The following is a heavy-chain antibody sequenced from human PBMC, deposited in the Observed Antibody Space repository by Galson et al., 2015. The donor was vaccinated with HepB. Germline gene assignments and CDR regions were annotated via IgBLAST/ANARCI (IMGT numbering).Heavy chain of an antibody. CDR3: ARDRTPYGLGSFYFDN. J-gene: IGHJ4*02. CDR1: GFTFSSYS. D-gene: IGHD3-10*01. CDR2: ISSSSSTR. Sequence: SLRLSCAASGFTFSSYSMNWVRQAPGKGLEWVSYISSSSSTRYYADSVKGRFTISRDNAKNSLYLQMNSLRAEDTAVYYCARDRTPYGLGSFYFDNWGQGTLVTASS. V-gene: IGHV3-48*01.